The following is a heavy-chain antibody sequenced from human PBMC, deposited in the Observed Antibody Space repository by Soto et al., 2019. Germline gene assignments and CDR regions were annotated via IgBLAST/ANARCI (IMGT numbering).Heavy chain of an antibody. CDR1: GFTFSSYA. CDR2: ISYDGSNK. J-gene: IGHJ6*02. D-gene: IGHD2-2*01. Sequence: SLRLSCAASGFTFSSYAMHWVRQAPGKGLEWVAVISYDGSNKYYADSVKGRFTISRDNSKNTLYLQMNSLRAEDTAVYYFAIGYFSSTSCYVGVYYYGMDVWGQGTTVTVSS. CDR3: AIGYFSSTSCYVGVYYYGMDV. V-gene: IGHV3-30*14.